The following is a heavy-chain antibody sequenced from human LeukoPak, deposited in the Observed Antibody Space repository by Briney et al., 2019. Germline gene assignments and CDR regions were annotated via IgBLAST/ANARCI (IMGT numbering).Heavy chain of an antibody. Sequence: ASVKVSCKASGYTFTGYYMHWVRQAPGQGLGWMGWINPNSGGTNYAQKFQGRVTMTRDTSISTAYMELSRLRSDDTAVYYCASYGGNSYYYYGMDAWGQGTTVTVSS. CDR2: INPNSGGT. CDR3: ASYGGNSYYYYGMDA. V-gene: IGHV1-2*02. J-gene: IGHJ6*02. CDR1: GYTFTGYY. D-gene: IGHD4-23*01.